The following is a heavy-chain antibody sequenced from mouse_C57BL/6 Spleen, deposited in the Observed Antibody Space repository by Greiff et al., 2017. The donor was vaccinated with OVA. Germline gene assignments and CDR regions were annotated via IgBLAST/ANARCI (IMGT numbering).Heavy chain of an antibody. CDR3: AARGGHYYGSSYGFAY. D-gene: IGHD1-1*01. V-gene: IGHV1-82*01. Sequence: QVQLQQSGPELVKPGASVKISCKASGYAFSSSWMNWVKQRPGKGLEWIGRIYPGDGDTNYNGKFKGKATLTADKSSSTAYMQLSSLTSEDSAVYFCAARGGHYYGSSYGFAYWGQGTLVTVSA. J-gene: IGHJ3*01. CDR1: GYAFSSSW. CDR2: IYPGDGDT.